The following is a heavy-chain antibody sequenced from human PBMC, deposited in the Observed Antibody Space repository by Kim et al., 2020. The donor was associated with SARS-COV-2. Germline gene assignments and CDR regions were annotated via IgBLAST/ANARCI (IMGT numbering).Heavy chain of an antibody. D-gene: IGHD3-16*01. V-gene: IGHV1-3*01. Sequence: TNYSQKFQGRVTFTTDTSASTAYMELSFLRSEDSAVYYCLGGFYFDYWGQGTLVTVSS. CDR2: T. CDR3: LGGFYFDY. J-gene: IGHJ4*02.